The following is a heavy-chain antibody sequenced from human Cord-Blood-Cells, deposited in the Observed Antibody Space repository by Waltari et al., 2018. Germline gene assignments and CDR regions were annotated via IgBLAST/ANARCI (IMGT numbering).Heavy chain of an antibody. J-gene: IGHJ5*02. D-gene: IGHD6-13*01. CDR2: IYTSGST. CDR1: GGSISSYH. Sequence: QVQLQESGPGLVKPSETLSLTCPVPGGSISSYHWSWLRQPAGKGLEWIGRIYTSGSTNYNPSLKSLVTMSVDTSKNQFSLKLSSVTAADTAVYYCARMGIAAAGTGWFDPWGQGTLVTVSS. V-gene: IGHV4-4*07. CDR3: ARMGIAAAGTGWFDP.